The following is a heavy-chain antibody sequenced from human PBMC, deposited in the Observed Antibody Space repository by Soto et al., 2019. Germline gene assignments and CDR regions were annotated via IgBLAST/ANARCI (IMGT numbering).Heavy chain of an antibody. J-gene: IGHJ6*02. Sequence: QMQLVESGGGVVQPGKSLRLSCIASGFTFSNYGMHWVRQAPGKGLEWVAVIWYDGGSKFYADSVKGRFTISRDNSKNTLYLQMTSLRADDTAVYYCASDEIQLERRSPYGKDLWGQGTTVIVSS. CDR2: IWYDGGSK. D-gene: IGHD1-1*01. CDR3: ASDEIQLERRSPYGKDL. V-gene: IGHV3-33*01. CDR1: GFTFSNYG.